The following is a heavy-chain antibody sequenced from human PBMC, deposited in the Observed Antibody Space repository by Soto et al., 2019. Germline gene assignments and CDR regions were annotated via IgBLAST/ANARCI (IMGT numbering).Heavy chain of an antibody. CDR3: ARGAAVAGIIYYYYGMDV. CDR2: INSDGSST. D-gene: IGHD6-19*01. J-gene: IGHJ6*02. V-gene: IGHV3-74*01. CDR1: GFTFSSYW. Sequence: GGSLRLSCAASGFTFSSYWMHWVRQAPGKGLVWVSRINSDGSSTSYADSVKGRFTISRDNAKNTLYLQMNSLRAEDTAVYYCARGAAVAGIIYYYYGMDVWGQGTTVTVSS.